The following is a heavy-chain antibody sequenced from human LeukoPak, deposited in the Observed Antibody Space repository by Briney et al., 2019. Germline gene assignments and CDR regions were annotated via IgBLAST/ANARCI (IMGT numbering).Heavy chain of an antibody. J-gene: IGHJ5*02. CDR2: ITPVLGVA. CDR1: GGTFSSYA. V-gene: IGHV1-69*04. CDR3: ARARRVRGVSPEYSWFDP. D-gene: IGHD3-10*01. Sequence: ASVKVSCKASGGTFSSYAISWVRQAPGQGLEWMGRITPVLGVANYAQKFQGRVTIIADKFTSTVYMELSSLRSEDTAVYYCARARRVRGVSPEYSWFDPWGQGTLVTVSS.